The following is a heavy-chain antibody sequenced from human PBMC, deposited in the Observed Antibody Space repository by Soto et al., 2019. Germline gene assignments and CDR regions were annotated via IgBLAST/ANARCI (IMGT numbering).Heavy chain of an antibody. V-gene: IGHV1-8*01. J-gene: IGHJ6*02. CDR1: GYTFTSYD. D-gene: IGHD2-15*01. Sequence: QVQLVQSGAEVKKPGASVKVSCKASGYTFTSYDINWVRQATGQGLEWMGWMNPNSGNTGYAQKFQGRVTMTRNTSISTAYMELSRLRSEDTAVYYCARDLGAWGYCPCGMDVWGQGTTVTVSS. CDR3: ARDLGAWGYCPCGMDV. CDR2: MNPNSGNT.